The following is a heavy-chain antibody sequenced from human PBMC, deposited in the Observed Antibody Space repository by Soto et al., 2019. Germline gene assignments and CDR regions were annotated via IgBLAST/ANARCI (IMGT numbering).Heavy chain of an antibody. J-gene: IGHJ5*02. V-gene: IGHV3-23*01. CDR1: GFTFSGYA. Sequence: PGGSLRLSCGASGFTFSGYARSWVRQAPGKGLEWVSGISESGGSTHYADSVRGRFAISRDNSKNTVYLQMNSLRAEDTAVYYCAKDLVAAAASWGQGTLVTVSS. D-gene: IGHD6-13*01. CDR2: ISESGGST. CDR3: AKDLVAAAAS.